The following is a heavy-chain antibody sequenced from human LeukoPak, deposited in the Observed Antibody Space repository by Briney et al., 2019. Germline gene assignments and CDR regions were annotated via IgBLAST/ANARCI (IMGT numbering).Heavy chain of an antibody. V-gene: IGHV3-23*01. CDR3: ARARGVSGYYSAYY. D-gene: IGHD3-22*01. Sequence: GSLRLSCAASGFTFSIYAMTWVRQAPGKGLEWVSGISGSGGSTYYADSVKGRFTISRDNSKNTLYLQMNSLRAEDTAVYYCARARGVSGYYSAYYWGQGTLVTVSS. CDR2: ISGSGGST. J-gene: IGHJ4*02. CDR1: GFTFSIYA.